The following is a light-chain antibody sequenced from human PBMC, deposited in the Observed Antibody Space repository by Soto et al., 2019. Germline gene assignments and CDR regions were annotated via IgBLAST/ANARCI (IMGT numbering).Light chain of an antibody. CDR3: SSYAGAKNLVV. V-gene: IGLV2-8*01. CDR2: EVY. CDR1: SSDVGAYHF. Sequence: QSVLTQPPSASGSPGQSVTISCTGTSSDVGAYHFVSWYQHHPGKAPQALIYEVYKRSSGVPDRFSGSKSGNTASLTVSGLQTEDEADYYCSSYAGAKNLVVFGGGTKLTVL. J-gene: IGLJ3*02.